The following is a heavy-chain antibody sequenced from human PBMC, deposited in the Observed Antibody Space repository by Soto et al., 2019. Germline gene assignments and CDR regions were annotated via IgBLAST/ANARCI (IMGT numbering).Heavy chain of an antibody. J-gene: IGHJ6*02. CDR2: IIPMFGIA. CDR3: ARSLGSSYKGYYYYGLDV. Sequence: GASVKVSCKGSGGTFNRYTITWVRQAPGQGNFWMGRIIPMFGIASYAYNFQGRVTITADKSISTFYLQWSSLKASDTAMYYFARSLGSSYKGYYYYGLDVWGQGTTVTVSS. D-gene: IGHD5-18*01. V-gene: IGHV1-69*02. CDR1: GGTFNRYT.